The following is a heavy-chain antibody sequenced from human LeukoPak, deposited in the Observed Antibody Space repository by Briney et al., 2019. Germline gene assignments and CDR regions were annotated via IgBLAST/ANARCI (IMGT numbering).Heavy chain of an antibody. V-gene: IGHV3-21*06. D-gene: IGHD3-16*02. J-gene: IGHJ4*02. CDR3: ARANPPGISFFDY. CDR2: ISGSSGSI. CDR1: GFTFSTYS. Sequence: GGSLRLSCAGSGFTFSTYSMNWVRQVPGKGLEWVSSISGSSGSIYYADSVKDRFTISRDNAENSLYLQMNSLRAEDTAVYYCARANPPGISFFDYWGQGALVTVSS.